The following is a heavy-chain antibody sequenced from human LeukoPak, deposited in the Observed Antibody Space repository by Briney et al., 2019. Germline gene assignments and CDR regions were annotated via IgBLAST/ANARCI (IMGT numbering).Heavy chain of an antibody. J-gene: IGHJ5*02. CDR2: ISAYNGNT. D-gene: IGHD5-18*01. V-gene: IGHV1-18*01. CDR3: ARDTAMAYYEESYFDP. Sequence: GASVKVSCKASGYTFTSYGISWARQAPGQGLECMGWISAYNGNTNYAQKFQDRLTMTTDKSTSTAYMELRSLRSDDTAVYYCARDTAMAYYEESYFDPWGQGTLVTVSS. CDR1: GYTFTSYG.